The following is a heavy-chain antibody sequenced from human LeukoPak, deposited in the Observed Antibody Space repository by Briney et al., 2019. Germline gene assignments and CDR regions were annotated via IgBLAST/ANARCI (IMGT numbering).Heavy chain of an antibody. V-gene: IGHV4-31*03. CDR2: IYYSGST. CDR3: ARAESYSTYGMDV. Sequence: SETLSLTCTVSGGSISSGGYSWSWIRQHPGKGLEWIGYIYYSGSTYYNPSLKSRVTISVDTSKNQFSLKLSSVTAADTAVYYCARAESYSTYGMDVWGQGTTVTVSS. D-gene: IGHD1-26*01. CDR1: GGSISSGGYS. J-gene: IGHJ6*02.